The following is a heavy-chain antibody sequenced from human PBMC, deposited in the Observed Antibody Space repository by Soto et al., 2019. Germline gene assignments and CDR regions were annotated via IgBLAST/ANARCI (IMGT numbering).Heavy chain of an antibody. J-gene: IGHJ4*02. Sequence: EVQILESGGGLVQPGGSLRLSCVATGVTFHTNDMSWIRQAPGKGLEWVSLIRGGGETTKYADSVKGRFTISRDNSKFTVYLERNTLRAEDTALYYCAKNSGWFTWGQGTLVTVSS. CDR3: AKNSGWFT. CDR2: IRGGGETT. V-gene: IGHV3-23*01. CDR1: GVTFHTND. D-gene: IGHD6-19*01.